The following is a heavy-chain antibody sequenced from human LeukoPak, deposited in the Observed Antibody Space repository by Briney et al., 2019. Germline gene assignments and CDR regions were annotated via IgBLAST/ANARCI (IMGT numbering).Heavy chain of an antibody. CDR2: IYYSGST. J-gene: IGHJ4*02. Sequence: SETLSLTCTVSGGSVSSGSYYWSWIRQPPGKGLEWIGYIYYSGSTNYNPSLKSRVTISVDTSKNQFSLKLSSVTAADTGVYYCARTDTAMVSFDYWGQGTLVTVSS. CDR1: GGSVSSGSYY. D-gene: IGHD5-18*01. CDR3: ARTDTAMVSFDY. V-gene: IGHV4-61*01.